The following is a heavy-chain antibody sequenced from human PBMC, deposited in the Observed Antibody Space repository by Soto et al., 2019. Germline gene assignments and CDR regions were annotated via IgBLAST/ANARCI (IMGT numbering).Heavy chain of an antibody. J-gene: IGHJ4*02. CDR2: ISGSGGST. D-gene: IGHD6-13*01. Sequence: GGSLRLSCAASGFTFSSYAMSWGRQAPWKGLEWVSAISGSGGSTYYADSVKGRFTISRDNSKNTLYLQMNSLRAEDTAVYYCAKDYSAAAGTPSYFDYWGQGTLVTVSS. CDR3: AKDYSAAAGTPSYFDY. V-gene: IGHV3-23*01. CDR1: GFTFSSYA.